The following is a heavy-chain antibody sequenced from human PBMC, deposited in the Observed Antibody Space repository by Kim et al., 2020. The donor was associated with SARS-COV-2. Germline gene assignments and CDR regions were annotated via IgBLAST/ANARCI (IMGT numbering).Heavy chain of an antibody. Sequence: GEADSVKGRFTNSRDNAKNSLYLQMNSLRAEDTALYYCAKMADSSGYYSDYGGQGTLVTVSS. J-gene: IGHJ4*02. D-gene: IGHD3-22*01. CDR3: AKMADSSGYYSDY. V-gene: IGHV3-9*01.